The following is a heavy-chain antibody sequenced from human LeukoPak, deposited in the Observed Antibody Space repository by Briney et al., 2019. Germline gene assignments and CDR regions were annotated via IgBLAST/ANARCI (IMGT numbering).Heavy chain of an antibody. D-gene: IGHD6-13*01. V-gene: IGHV3-30*18. CDR1: GFTFSNYV. CDR3: AKDPRRYSRTGGYFEY. CDR2: ISYDGSNK. J-gene: IGHJ4*02. Sequence: GGSLRFSCAASGFTFSNYVMHWVRQAPGKGLEWVALISYDGSNKYYADSVKGRFTISRDNSKNTLYLQVNSLRAEDTAVYYCAKDPRRYSRTGGYFEYWGQGTLVTVSS.